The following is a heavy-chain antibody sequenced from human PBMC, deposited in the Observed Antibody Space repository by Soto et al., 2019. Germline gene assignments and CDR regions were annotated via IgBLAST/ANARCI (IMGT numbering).Heavy chain of an antibody. CDR2: ISSSSSTI. CDR1: GFTFSSYS. V-gene: IGHV3-48*01. J-gene: IGHJ4*02. CDR3: ARPYYDFWSGYYSTDY. Sequence: GGSLRLSCAASGFTFSSYSMNWVRQAPGKGLERVSYISSSSSTIYYADSVKGRFTISRDNANNSLYLQMNSLRAEDTAVYYCARPYYDFWSGYYSTDYWGQGTLVTVSS. D-gene: IGHD3-3*01.